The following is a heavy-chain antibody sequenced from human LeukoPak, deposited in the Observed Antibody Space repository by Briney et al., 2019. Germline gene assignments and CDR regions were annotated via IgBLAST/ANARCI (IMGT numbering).Heavy chain of an antibody. D-gene: IGHD3-16*01. CDR3: ARDLSDDYSLDY. CDR2: ITISSSII. V-gene: IGHV3-21*01. Sequence: PGGSLRLSCAASGFTFSSYWMIWVRQAPGKGLEWVSSITISSSIIYYADSVKGRFTISRDNAKNSLFLQMNSLRAEDTAVYYCARDLSDDYSLDYWGQGTLVSVSS. J-gene: IGHJ4*02. CDR1: GFTFSSYW.